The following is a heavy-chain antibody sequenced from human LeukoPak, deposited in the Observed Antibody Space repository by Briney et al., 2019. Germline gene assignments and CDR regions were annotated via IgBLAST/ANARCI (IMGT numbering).Heavy chain of an antibody. CDR3: AKSTRAVMAMMDV. CDR1: GFTFSSYG. CDR2: INWNGGST. Sequence: GGSLRLSFAASGFTFSSYGMSWVRQAPGKGLEWVSGINWNGGSTGYADSVKGRFTISRDNAKSSLYLQMNSLRAEDTAVYFCAKSTRAVMAMMDVWGKGTTVTVSS. D-gene: IGHD3-16*01. V-gene: IGHV3-20*03. J-gene: IGHJ6*04.